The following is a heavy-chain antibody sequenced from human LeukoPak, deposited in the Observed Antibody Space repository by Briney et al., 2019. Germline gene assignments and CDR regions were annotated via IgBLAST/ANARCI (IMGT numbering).Heavy chain of an antibody. J-gene: IGHJ4*02. D-gene: IGHD3-16*01. CDR2: INHSGGT. Sequence: TSETLSLTCAVYGGSFSGSYWNWIRHPPNKGLEWIGEINHSGGTNYNPSLKSRVTISIDTSKNQFSLKLRSVTAADTAVYYCTRSPPPGATAFGVVDFWGRGTLVTVSS. CDR1: GGSFSGSY. CDR3: TRSPPPGATAFGVVDF. V-gene: IGHV4-34*01.